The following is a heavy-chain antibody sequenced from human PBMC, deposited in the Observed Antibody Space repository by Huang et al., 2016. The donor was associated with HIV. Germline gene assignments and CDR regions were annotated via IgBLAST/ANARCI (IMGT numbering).Heavy chain of an antibody. CDR3: AREDRNAFDI. V-gene: IGHV4-4*07. Sequence: QVHLQESGPGLVKPSETLSLICTVSGVSTRTYFWSWIRQPAGKGPECMARMQQSGDTKSNPALRSRVTMSVDTSKNQLSLRLTSVTAADTAVYYCAREDRNAFDIWGQGIMVIVSS. CDR2: MQQSGDT. J-gene: IGHJ3*02. CDR1: GVSTRTYF.